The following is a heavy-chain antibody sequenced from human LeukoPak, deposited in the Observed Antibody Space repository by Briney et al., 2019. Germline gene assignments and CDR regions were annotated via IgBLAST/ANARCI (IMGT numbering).Heavy chain of an antibody. CDR3: AREAPPRYYDSSGYDYDAFDI. V-gene: IGHV3-7*01. CDR1: GFTFSSYW. J-gene: IGHJ3*02. Sequence: GGSLRLSCAASGFTFSSYWMSWVRQAPGKGLEWVANIKQDRSEKYYVDSVKGRFTISRDNAKNSLYLQMNSLRAEDTAVYYCAREAPPRYYDSSGYDYDAFDIWGQGTMVTVSS. D-gene: IGHD3-22*01. CDR2: IKQDRSEK.